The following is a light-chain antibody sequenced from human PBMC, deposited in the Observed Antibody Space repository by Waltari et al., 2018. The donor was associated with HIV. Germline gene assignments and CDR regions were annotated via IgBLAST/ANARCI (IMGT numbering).Light chain of an antibody. Sequence: DIQMTQSPSSLSASVGDRVTITCRASQSISTYLNWYQQKPGKVPKLLIYAASSLQSGVPSRFSGSGSETDFTLTISSLQPEDFATYYCQQSYSTLYTFGQGTKLEIK. V-gene: IGKV1-39*01. CDR2: AAS. J-gene: IGKJ2*01. CDR3: QQSYSTLYT. CDR1: QSISTY.